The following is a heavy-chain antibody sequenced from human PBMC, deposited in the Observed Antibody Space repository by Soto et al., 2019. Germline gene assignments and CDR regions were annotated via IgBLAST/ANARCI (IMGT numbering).Heavy chain of an antibody. D-gene: IGHD3-10*01. CDR2: INPNGGSI. CDR3: GRSSGGFYGKIIDGANLLAR. CDR1: RDACSSFY. Sequence: ASVKLGYKVPRDACSSFYKQWVRQAPGHGPELMGVINPNGGSIRFAQKFQGRVTMTRDTSRSTVYMELRGLTSEDTAVYYCGRSSGGFYGKIIDGANLLARWGCGTVV. J-gene: IGHJ2*01. V-gene: IGHV1-46*01.